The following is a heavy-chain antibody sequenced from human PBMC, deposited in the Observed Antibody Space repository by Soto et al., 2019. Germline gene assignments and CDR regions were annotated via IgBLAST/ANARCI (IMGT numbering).Heavy chain of an antibody. CDR2: ISGSGGST. J-gene: IGHJ6*03. Sequence: EVQLLESGGGLVQPGGSLRLSCAASGFTFSSYAMSWVRQAPGKGLEWVSAISGSGGSTYYADSVKGRFTISRDNSKNTLYLQMNSLRAEDTAVYYCAKGGSIRYYYYYYMDVWGKGTTVTLSS. V-gene: IGHV3-23*01. D-gene: IGHD3-10*01. CDR3: AKGGSIRYYYYYYMDV. CDR1: GFTFSSYA.